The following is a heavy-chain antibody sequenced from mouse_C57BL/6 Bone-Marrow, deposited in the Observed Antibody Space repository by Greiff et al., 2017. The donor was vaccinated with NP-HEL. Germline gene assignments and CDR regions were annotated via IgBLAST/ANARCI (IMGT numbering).Heavy chain of an antibody. J-gene: IGHJ2*01. CDR1: GFSLTSYG. V-gene: IGHV2-2*01. CDR2: IWSGGST. D-gene: IGHD2-4*01. Sequence: VQLQQSGPGLVQPSQSLSITCTVSGFSLTSYGVHWVHQSPGKGLEWLGVIWSGGSTDYNAAFISRLSISKDNSKSQVFFKMNSLQADDTAIYYCARNRRDYAPGLFDYWGQGTTLTVSS. CDR3: ARNRRDYAPGLFDY.